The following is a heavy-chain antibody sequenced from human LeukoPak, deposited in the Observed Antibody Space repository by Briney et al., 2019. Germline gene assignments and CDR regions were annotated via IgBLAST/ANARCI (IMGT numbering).Heavy chain of an antibody. J-gene: IGHJ6*04. D-gene: IGHD3-9*01. V-gene: IGHV3-48*04. CDR1: GFTFSSYW. CDR3: ARVYDILTGYSMDV. Sequence: GGSLRLSCAASGFTFSSYWMHWVRQAPGKGLEWVSYISSSGSTIYYADSVKGRFTISRDNAKNSLYLQMNSLRAEDTAVYYCARVYDILTGYSMDVWGKGTTVTVSS. CDR2: ISSSGSTI.